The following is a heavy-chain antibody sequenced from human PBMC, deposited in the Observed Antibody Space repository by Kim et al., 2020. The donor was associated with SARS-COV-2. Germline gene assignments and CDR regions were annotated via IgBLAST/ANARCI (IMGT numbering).Heavy chain of an antibody. J-gene: IGHJ4*02. Sequence: GGSLRLSCVGSGFIFSNAWMSWVRQAPEKGLEWVGRIKSESDGGTIDYAEPLEGRFTISRDDSKNTLYLQMDGLRTEDTDVYYCTTDHEGAAAADLDYWGQGTLVTVSS. CDR1: GFIFSNAW. CDR2: IKSESDGGTI. D-gene: IGHD6-25*01. CDR3: TTDHEGAAAADLDY. V-gene: IGHV3-15*01.